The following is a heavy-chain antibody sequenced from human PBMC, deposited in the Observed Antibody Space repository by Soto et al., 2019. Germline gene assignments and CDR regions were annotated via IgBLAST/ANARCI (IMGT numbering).Heavy chain of an antibody. V-gene: IGHV1-2*04. CDR1: GYTFTGYY. D-gene: IGHD6-19*01. Sequence: GASVKVSCKASGYTFTGYYMHWVRQSPGQGLEWMGWINPNSGGTNYAQKFQGWVTMTRDTSISTAYMERSRLISDDTAVYYCASNLAVPVRDAFYICRQGTMVTVSS. CDR3: ASNLAVPVRDAFYI. J-gene: IGHJ3*02. CDR2: INPNSGGT.